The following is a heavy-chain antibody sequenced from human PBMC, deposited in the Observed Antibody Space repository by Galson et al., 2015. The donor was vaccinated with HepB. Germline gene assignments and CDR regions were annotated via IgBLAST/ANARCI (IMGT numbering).Heavy chain of an antibody. CDR1: GLTFSGSS. D-gene: IGHD2-21*02. CDR2: TLGKANTYAT. CDR3: VTCGGDCSIGDY. Sequence: SLRLSCAASGLTFSGSSINWVRQASGKGLEWVGRTLGKANTYATAYAASVKGRFTISRDDSKNTAYLQMNSLKIEDTAVYYCVTCGGDCSIGDYWGRGTLVTVSS. V-gene: IGHV3-73*01. J-gene: IGHJ4*02.